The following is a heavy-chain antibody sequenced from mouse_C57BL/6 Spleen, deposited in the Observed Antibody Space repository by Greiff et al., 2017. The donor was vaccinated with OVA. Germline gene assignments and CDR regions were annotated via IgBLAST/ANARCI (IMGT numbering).Heavy chain of an antibody. V-gene: IGHV1-82*01. D-gene: IGHD3-2*02. CDR3: ARSLTAQAYAMDY. Sequence: LVESGPELVKPGASVKISCKASGYAFSSSWMNWVKQRPGKGLEWIGRIYPGDGDTNYNGKFKGKATLTADKSSSTAYMQLSSLTSEDSAVYFCARSLTAQAYAMDYWGQGTSVTVSS. CDR1: GYAFSSSW. CDR2: IYPGDGDT. J-gene: IGHJ4*01.